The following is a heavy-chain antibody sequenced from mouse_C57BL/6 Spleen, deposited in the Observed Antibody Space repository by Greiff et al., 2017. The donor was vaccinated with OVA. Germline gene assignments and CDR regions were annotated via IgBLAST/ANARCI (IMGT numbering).Heavy chain of an antibody. V-gene: IGHV14-1*01. D-gene: IGHD2-2*01. CDR3: TTAVTTDYAMDY. J-gene: IGHJ4*01. CDR1: GFNIKDYY. Sequence: EVKLQESGAELVRPGASVKLSCTASGFNIKDYYMHWVKQRPEQGLEWIGRIDPEDGDTEYAPKFQGKATMTADTSSNTAYLQLSSLTSEDTAVYYCTTAVTTDYAMDYWGQGTSVTVSS. CDR2: IDPEDGDT.